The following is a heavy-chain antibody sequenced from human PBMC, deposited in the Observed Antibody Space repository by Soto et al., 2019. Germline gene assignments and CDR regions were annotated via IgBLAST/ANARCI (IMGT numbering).Heavy chain of an antibody. D-gene: IGHD6-13*01. V-gene: IGHV1-46*01. CDR3: AKDVFGSSWYGDYFDY. J-gene: IGHJ4*02. CDR2: INPFDGSR. CDR1: GYIFTSYY. Sequence: ASVKVSCKACGYIFTSYYIHWVRQAPGQGLEWMGWINPFDGSRMFAQSFQGRVTMTRDTSTSTVYMEVSSLRSDDTAVYYCAKDVFGSSWYGDYFDYWGQGTLVTVSS.